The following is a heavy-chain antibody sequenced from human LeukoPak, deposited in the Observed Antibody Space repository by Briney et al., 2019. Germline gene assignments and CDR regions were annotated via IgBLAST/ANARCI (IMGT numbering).Heavy chain of an antibody. J-gene: IGHJ5*02. Sequence: SETLSLTCTVSGYSISSGYYWGWIRQPPGKGLEWIGSIYHSGCTYYNPSLKSRVTISVDTSKNQFSLKLSSVTAADTAVYYCARAGSGPGNWFDPWGQGTLVTVSS. CDR1: GYSISSGYY. CDR3: ARAGSGPGNWFDP. V-gene: IGHV4-38-2*02. D-gene: IGHD6-19*01. CDR2: IYHSGCT.